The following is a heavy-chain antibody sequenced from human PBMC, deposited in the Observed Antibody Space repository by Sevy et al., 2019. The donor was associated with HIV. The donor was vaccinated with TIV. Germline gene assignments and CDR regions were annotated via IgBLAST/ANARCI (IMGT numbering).Heavy chain of an antibody. CDR3: AREGCTKPHDY. CDR1: GFTFSKYS. V-gene: IGHV3-23*01. J-gene: IGHJ4*02. CDR2: LSFGCGEI. D-gene: IGHD2-8*01. Sequence: GGSLRLSCAASGFTFSKYSMSWVRQPPGKGLEWVSTLSFGCGEINYADSVKGRFTISGDNSKSSEYLQMNNLRPEDTAVYYCAREGCTKPHDYWGQGTLVTVSS.